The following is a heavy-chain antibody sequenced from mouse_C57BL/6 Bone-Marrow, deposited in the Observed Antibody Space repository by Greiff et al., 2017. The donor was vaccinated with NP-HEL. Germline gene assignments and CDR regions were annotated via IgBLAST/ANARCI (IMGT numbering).Heavy chain of an antibody. J-gene: IGHJ1*03. D-gene: IGHD1-1*01. Sequence: EVKVVESGGGLVKPGGSLKLSCAASGFTFSSYAMSWVRQTPEKRLEWVATISDGGSYTYYPDNVKGRFTISRDNAKNNLYLQMSHLTSEDTAMYYCARDRKGNITTVVVPSWYFDVWGTGTTVTVSS. CDR2: ISDGGSYT. CDR1: GFTFSSYA. CDR3: ARDRKGNITTVVVPSWYFDV. V-gene: IGHV5-4*01.